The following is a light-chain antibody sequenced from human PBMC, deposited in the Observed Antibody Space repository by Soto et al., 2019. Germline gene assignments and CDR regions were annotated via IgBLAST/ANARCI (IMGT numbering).Light chain of an antibody. V-gene: IGKV1-39*01. CDR3: EQSYATPYT. CDR2: AAS. J-gene: IGKJ2*01. CDR1: QNIGKY. Sequence: DIQMTQSPSSQSAVVGDRVTITCRASQNIGKYLNWYQQKPGKAPNLLIYAASSLQSGVPPRFSGSGAGTDFTLTICSLQPEDFATYYCEQSYATPYTFGQGTKLEIK.